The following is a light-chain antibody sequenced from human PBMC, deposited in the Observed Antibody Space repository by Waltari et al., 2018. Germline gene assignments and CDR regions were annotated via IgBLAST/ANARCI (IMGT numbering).Light chain of an antibody. V-gene: IGKV1-5*03. CDR2: KAS. J-gene: IGKJ2*02. CDR1: QSISTW. Sequence: DIQMTQSPSTLSASVGDRVTITCRASQSISTWLAWYQQKPGKAPKLLIYKASTLESGVPSRFSGSGSGTEFTLTISGLQPDDFATYYCQQYTSTFGQRTKLEIK. CDR3: QQYTST.